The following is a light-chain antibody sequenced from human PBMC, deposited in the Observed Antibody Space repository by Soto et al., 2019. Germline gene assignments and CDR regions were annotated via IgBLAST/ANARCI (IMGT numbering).Light chain of an antibody. CDR3: QQYKNYSWT. J-gene: IGKJ1*01. CDR2: KAS. Sequence: DIQMAQSPSTLSASVGDRVTITCRASQNINRWLAWYQQRPGKAPNLLIYKASSLESGVPSRFSGSGSGTEFTLTINSLQPDDLATYHYQQYKNYSWTFGQGTKVEIK. V-gene: IGKV1-5*03. CDR1: QNINRW.